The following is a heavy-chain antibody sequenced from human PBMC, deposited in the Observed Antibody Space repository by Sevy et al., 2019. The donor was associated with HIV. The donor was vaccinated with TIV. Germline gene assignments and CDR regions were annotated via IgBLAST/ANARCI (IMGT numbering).Heavy chain of an antibody. CDR1: GFPFSSYA. CDR2: ISGSGGCA. D-gene: IGHD4-17*01. Sequence: GGSLRLSCAASGFPFSSYAMSWVRQAPGKGLEWVSTISGSGGCAYYADSVKGRFTISRDNSKNTLFLQMHSMRAEDTAVYYCAKGLRGTTTNNWFDPWGQGTLVTVSS. V-gene: IGHV3-23*01. CDR3: AKGLRGTTTNNWFDP. J-gene: IGHJ5*02.